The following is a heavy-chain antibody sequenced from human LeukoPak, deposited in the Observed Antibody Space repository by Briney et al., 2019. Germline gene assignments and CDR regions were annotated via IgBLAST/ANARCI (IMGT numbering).Heavy chain of an antibody. CDR1: GGTFSSYA. D-gene: IGHD3-22*01. CDR2: IIPIFGKA. CDR3: ARGGYDSSGYPRSYWYFDL. Sequence: SVKVSCKASGGTFSSYAISWVRQAPGQGLEWMGGIIPIFGKANYAQKFQGRVTITADESTSTAYMELSSLRSEDTAVYYCARGGYDSSGYPRSYWYFDLWGRGTLVTVSS. V-gene: IGHV1-69*13. J-gene: IGHJ2*01.